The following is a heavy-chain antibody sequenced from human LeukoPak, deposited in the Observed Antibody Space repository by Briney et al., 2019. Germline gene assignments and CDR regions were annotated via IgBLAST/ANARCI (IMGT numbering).Heavy chain of an antibody. V-gene: IGHV4-31*03. Sequence: PSQTLSLTCTVSGGSISSGGYYWSWIRQHPGKGLEWIGYIYYSGSTYYNPSLKSRVTISVDTSKNQFSLKLSSVTAADTAVYYCARRAYCGGDCYSIRPYYFDYWAREPWSPSPQ. CDR3: ARRAYCGGDCYSIRPYYFDY. CDR2: IYYSGST. D-gene: IGHD2-21*02. CDR1: GGSISSGGYY. J-gene: IGHJ4*02.